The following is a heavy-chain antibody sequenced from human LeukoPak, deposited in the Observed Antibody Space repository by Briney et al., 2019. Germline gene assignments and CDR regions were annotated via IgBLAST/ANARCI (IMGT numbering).Heavy chain of an antibody. V-gene: IGHV4-31*03. CDR1: GGSISSGGYY. Sequence: SETLSLTCTVSGGSISSGGYYWSWIRQHPGKGLEWIGYIYYSGSTYYNPSLKSRVTISVDTSKNQFSLKLSSVTAADTAVYYCARDFWDAHGGGNWFDPWGQGTLVTVSS. D-gene: IGHD1-26*01. CDR3: ARDFWDAHGGGNWFDP. J-gene: IGHJ5*02. CDR2: IYYSGST.